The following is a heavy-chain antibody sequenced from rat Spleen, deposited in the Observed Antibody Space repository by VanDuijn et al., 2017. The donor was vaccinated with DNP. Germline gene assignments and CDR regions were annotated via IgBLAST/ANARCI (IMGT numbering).Heavy chain of an antibody. V-gene: IGHV5S11*01. CDR1: GFTFSNYD. J-gene: IGHJ2*01. Sequence: EVQLVESGGGLVQPGRSMKLSCAASGFTFSNYDMAWVRQAPKKGLEWVASISTGGGNTYYRDSVKGRFPISRDNAKNTQYLQMDSLRSEETATYYCATYNSGYDYWGQGVMVTVSS. D-gene: IGHD4-3*01. CDR3: ATYNSGYDY. CDR2: ISTGGGNT.